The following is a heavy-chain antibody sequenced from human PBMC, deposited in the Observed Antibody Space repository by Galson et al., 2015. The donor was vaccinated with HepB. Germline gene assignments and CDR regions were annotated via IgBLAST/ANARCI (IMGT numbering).Heavy chain of an antibody. CDR2: IHGAGIT. J-gene: IGHJ6*03. Sequence: SLRLSCAVSGFTGSTNYMSWVRQAPGKGLDWVSLIHGAGITRYAESVKGRFTISRDNSKNTMYLQMNSLRAEDTAVDYCTTGALFRGYHYMDGWGKGTTVTVSS. D-gene: IGHD3-10*01. CDR1: GFTGSTNY. CDR3: TTGALFRGYHYMDG. V-gene: IGHV3-53*01.